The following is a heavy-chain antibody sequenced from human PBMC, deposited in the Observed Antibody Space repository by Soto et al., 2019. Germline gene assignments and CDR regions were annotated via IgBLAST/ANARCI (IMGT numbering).Heavy chain of an antibody. D-gene: IGHD3-10*01. Sequence: QVQLQQWGAGLLKPSETLSLTCAVYGGSFSGYQWSWIRQTPGKGLEWIGGINDSGDINYNPSSNSRVTILVDSPKKQISLRLSSVTAADTAVYYCARGLILWFGELSRRGGYYYYMDVWGKGTTVTVSS. CDR3: ARGLILWFGELSRRGGYYYYMDV. CDR2: INDSGDI. V-gene: IGHV4-34*01. J-gene: IGHJ6*03. CDR1: GGSFSGYQ.